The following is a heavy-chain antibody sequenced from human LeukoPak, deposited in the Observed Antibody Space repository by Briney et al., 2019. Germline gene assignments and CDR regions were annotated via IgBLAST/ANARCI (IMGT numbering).Heavy chain of an antibody. V-gene: IGHV4-31*03. CDR3: ARGRVGATTEYYFDY. CDR1: GDSISTGGYY. CDR2: IYYSGST. D-gene: IGHD1-26*01. J-gene: IGHJ4*02. Sequence: PSETLSLTCTVSGDSISTGGYYWSWIRQHPGKGLEWIGYIYYSGSTYYTPSLKSRVTISVDTSKNQFSLRLSSVTAADTAVYYCARGRVGATTEYYFDYWGQGTLVTVPS.